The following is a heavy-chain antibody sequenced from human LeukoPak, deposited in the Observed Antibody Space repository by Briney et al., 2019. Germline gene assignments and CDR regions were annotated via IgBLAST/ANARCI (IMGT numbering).Heavy chain of an antibody. CDR1: GFTFDDYA. V-gene: IGHV3-9*01. J-gene: IGHJ4*02. CDR3: AKDMGFWCGYFDY. Sequence: PGGSLRLSCAASGFTFDDYAMHWVRQAPGKGLEWVSGISWNSGSIGYADSVKGRFTISRDNSKNTLYLQMNSLRAEDTAVYYCAKDMGFWCGYFDYWGQGTLVTVS. D-gene: IGHD3-3*01. CDR2: ISWNSGSI.